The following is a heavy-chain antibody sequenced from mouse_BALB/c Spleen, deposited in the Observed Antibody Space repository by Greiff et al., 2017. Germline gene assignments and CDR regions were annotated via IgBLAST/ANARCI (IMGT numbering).Heavy chain of an antibody. V-gene: IGHV5-12-1*01. CDR1: GFAFSSYD. J-gene: IGHJ4*01. D-gene: IGHD1-1*01. CDR2: ISSGGGST. CDR3: ARKGGFYYGSSDAMDY. Sequence: EVKLVESGGGLVKPGGSLKLSCAASGFAFSSYDMSWVRQTPEKRLEWVAYISSGGGSTYYPDTVKGRFTISRDNAKNTLYLQMSSLKSEDTAMYYCARKGGFYYGSSDAMDYWGQGTSVTVSS.